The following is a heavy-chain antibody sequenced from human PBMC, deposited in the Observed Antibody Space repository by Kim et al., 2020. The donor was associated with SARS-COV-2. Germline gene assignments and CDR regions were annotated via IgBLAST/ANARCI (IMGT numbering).Heavy chain of an antibody. CDR3: ARESPDSSGYYGPNWFDP. D-gene: IGHD3-22*01. V-gene: IGHV4-34*01. CDR2: INHSGST. J-gene: IGHJ5*02. CDR1: GGSFSGYY. Sequence: SETLSLTCAVYGGSFSGYYWSWIRQPPGKGLEWIGEINHSGSTNYNPSLKSRVTISVDTSKNQFSLKLSSVTAADTAVYYCARESPDSSGYYGPNWFDPWGQGTLVTVSS.